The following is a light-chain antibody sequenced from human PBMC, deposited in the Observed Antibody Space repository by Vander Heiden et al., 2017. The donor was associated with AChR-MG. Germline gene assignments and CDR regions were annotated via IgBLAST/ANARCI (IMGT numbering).Light chain of an antibody. CDR3: RQALQTPRT. Sequence: DIDMIQSPPALLVTPGEQAPLPCRSSQSHLHSNGYNYLDWYLQKPGQSPQLLIYLGSSRASGVPDRFSGSGSGTDFTLKISRLEAEDVGVYYCRQALQTPRTFGQGTKLEIK. CDR1: QSHLHSNGYNY. CDR2: LGS. J-gene: IGKJ2*01. V-gene: IGKV2-28*01.